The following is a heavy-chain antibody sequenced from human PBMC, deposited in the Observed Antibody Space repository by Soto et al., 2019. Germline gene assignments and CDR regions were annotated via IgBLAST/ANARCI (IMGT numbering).Heavy chain of an antibody. D-gene: IGHD3-22*01. V-gene: IGHV1-2*02. Sequence: QVQLVQSGAEVKKPGASVKVSCKASGYTFTGYYMHWVRQAPGQGLEWMGWINPNSGGTNYAQKFQGRVTMTRNTSISTAYMELSSLRSEDTAVYYCARDDSSGYQTFDYWGQGTLVTVSS. J-gene: IGHJ4*02. CDR2: INPNSGGT. CDR1: GYTFTGYY. CDR3: ARDDSSGYQTFDY.